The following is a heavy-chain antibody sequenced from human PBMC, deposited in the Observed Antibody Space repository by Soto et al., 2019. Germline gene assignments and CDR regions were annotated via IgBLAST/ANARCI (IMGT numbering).Heavy chain of an antibody. J-gene: IGHJ3*02. CDR3: AKDDRIVVVVAATPVSPNAFDI. CDR2: ISGSGGST. D-gene: IGHD2-15*01. CDR1: GFTFSSYA. V-gene: IGHV3-23*01. Sequence: GGSLRLSCAASGFTFSSYAMSWVRQAPGKGLEWVSAISGSGGSTYYADSVKGRFTISRDNSKNTLYLQMNSLRAEDTAVYYCAKDDRIVVVVAATPVSPNAFDIWGQGTMVTVSS.